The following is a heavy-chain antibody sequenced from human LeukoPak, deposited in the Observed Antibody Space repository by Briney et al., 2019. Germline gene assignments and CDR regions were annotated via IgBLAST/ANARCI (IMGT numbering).Heavy chain of an antibody. CDR1: GDTFSSHT. J-gene: IGHJ5*02. D-gene: IGHD2-2*02. V-gene: IGHV1-69*02. CDR2: IIPFIGVT. CDR3: ARGYCTSTTCYMYNWLDP. Sequence: ASVKVSCKASGDTFSSHTINWVRQAPGQGLEWMGRIIPFIGVTKYAQKFQARVTTTADKSTSTAYMELSKDTAVYYCARGYCTSTTCYMYNWLDPWGQGTLVTVSS.